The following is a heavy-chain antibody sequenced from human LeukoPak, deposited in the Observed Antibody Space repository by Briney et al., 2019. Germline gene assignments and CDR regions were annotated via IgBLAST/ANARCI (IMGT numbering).Heavy chain of an antibody. V-gene: IGHV4-31*03. Sequence: SETLSLTCTVSGGSISSGGYYWSWIRQHPGKGLEWIGYIYYSGSTYYNPSLKSRVTISVDTSKNQFSLKLSSVTAADTAVYYCASRCCSSTADYYYYMDVWGKGTTVTVSS. CDR2: IYYSGST. J-gene: IGHJ6*03. D-gene: IGHD2-2*01. CDR3: ASRCCSSTADYYYYMDV. CDR1: GGSISSGGYY.